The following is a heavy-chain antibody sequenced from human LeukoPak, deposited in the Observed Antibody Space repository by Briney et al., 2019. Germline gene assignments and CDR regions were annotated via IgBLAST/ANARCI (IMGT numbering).Heavy chain of an antibody. D-gene: IGHD3-22*01. J-gene: IGHJ4*02. V-gene: IGHV3-23*01. Sequence: GGSLRLSCAASGFTFSSYAMSWVRQAPGKGLEWVSAISGSGGSTYYADSVKGRFTISRDNSKNTLYLQMNSLRAEDTAVYHCAKDQGGSGYYYVPFDYWGQGTLVTVSS. CDR1: GFTFSSYA. CDR3: AKDQGGSGYYYVPFDY. CDR2: ISGSGGST.